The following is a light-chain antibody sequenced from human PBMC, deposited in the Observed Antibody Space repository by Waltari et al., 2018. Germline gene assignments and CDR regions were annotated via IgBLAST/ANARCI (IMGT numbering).Light chain of an antibody. Sequence: ELVLTQSPGTLSLSPGERATLSCRASQSVSSSSLAWYQQKPGQAPRLLIYGASSRATGIPDRFSGSGSGTDFTLTISRLEPEDFAVYYCQQYGSSPLTFGGGTKVKIK. CDR3: QQYGSSPLT. CDR2: GAS. CDR1: QSVSSSS. V-gene: IGKV3-20*01. J-gene: IGKJ4*01.